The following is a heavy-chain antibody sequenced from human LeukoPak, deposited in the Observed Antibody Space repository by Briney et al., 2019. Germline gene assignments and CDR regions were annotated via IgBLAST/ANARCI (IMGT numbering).Heavy chain of an antibody. D-gene: IGHD6-6*01. V-gene: IGHV3-21*01. CDR3: ARDRIAARPNWFDP. J-gene: IGHJ5*02. CDR1: GFTFSSYS. Sequence: GGSLRLSCAASGFTFSSYSMNWVRQAPGKGLEWVSSISSSYIYYADSVKGRFTISRDNAKNSLYLQMNSLRAEDTAVYYCARDRIAARPNWFDPWGQGTLVTVSS. CDR2: ISSSYI.